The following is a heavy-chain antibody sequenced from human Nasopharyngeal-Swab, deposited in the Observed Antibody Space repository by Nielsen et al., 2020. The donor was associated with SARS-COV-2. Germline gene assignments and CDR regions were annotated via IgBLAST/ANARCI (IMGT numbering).Heavy chain of an antibody. V-gene: IGHV4-34*01. D-gene: IGHD3-9*01. Sequence: SETLSLTCAVYGGSFSGYYWSWIRQPPGKGLEWIGEINHSGSTNYNPSLKSRVTISVDTSKNQFSLKLSSVTAADTAVYYCARVIGEYYDILTGYRGAFEIWGQGTMVTVSP. J-gene: IGHJ3*02. CDR2: INHSGST. CDR1: GGSFSGYY. CDR3: ARVIGEYYDILTGYRGAFEI.